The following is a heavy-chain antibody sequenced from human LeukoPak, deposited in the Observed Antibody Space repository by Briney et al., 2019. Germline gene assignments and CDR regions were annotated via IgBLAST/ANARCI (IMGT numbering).Heavy chain of an antibody. CDR3: ARWEGSGWPFDY. D-gene: IGHD6-19*01. V-gene: IGHV3-30-3*01. CDR1: GFTFSSYA. Sequence: GGSLRLSCAASGFTFSSYAMHWVRQAPGKGLEWVAVISYDGSNKYYADSVKGRFTISRDNSKNTLYLQMNSLRAEDTAVYYCARWEGSGWPFDYWGQGTLVTVSS. J-gene: IGHJ4*02. CDR2: ISYDGSNK.